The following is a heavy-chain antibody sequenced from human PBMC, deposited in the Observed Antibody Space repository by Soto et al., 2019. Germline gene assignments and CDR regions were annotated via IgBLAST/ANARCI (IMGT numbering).Heavy chain of an antibody. V-gene: IGHV1-8*01. J-gene: IGHJ3*02. CDR1: GYTFTSYD. CDR2: MNPNSGNT. D-gene: IGHD2-15*01. CDR3: ARVLLLGGAGHDAFDI. Sequence: ASVKVSCKASGYTFTSYDINWVRQATGQGLEWMGWMNPNSGNTGYAQKFQGRVTMTRNTSISTAYMELSSLRSEDTAVYYCARVLLLGGAGHDAFDIWGQGTMVTVSS.